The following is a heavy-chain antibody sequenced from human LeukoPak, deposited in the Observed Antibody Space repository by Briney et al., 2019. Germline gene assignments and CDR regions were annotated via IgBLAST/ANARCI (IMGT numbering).Heavy chain of an antibody. CDR2: ISSSSSPI. J-gene: IGHJ4*02. Sequence: GGSLRLSCAASGFSFSTYSMTWVRQAPGKGLEWLSYISSSSSPIYYADSLKGRFTIPRDNAKNSVYLQMNSLRAEDTAVYYCARDFYSSLDYWGQGTLVTVSS. V-gene: IGHV3-48*04. D-gene: IGHD6-13*01. CDR1: GFSFSTYS. CDR3: ARDFYSSLDY.